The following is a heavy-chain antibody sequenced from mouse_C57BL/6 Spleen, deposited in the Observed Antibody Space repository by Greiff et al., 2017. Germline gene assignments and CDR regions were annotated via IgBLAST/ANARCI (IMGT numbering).Heavy chain of an antibody. D-gene: IGHD2-2*01. V-gene: IGHV1-39*01. J-gene: IGHJ2*01. Sequence: VQLKQPGPELVKPGASVQISCKASGYSFTDYNMNWLKQSNGKSLEWIGVLNPHHGTTSYNQEFKGKATLTVDQSSSTSSMQLNSLTSEDSAVYYCARSYAYDSYLYYWGQGTTLTVAS. CDR2: LNPHHGTT. CDR3: ARSYAYDSYLYY. CDR1: GYSFTDYN.